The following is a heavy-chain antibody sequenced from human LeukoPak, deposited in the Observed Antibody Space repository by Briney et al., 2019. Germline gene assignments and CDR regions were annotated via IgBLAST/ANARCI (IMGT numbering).Heavy chain of an antibody. CDR1: GFTFSVYA. V-gene: IGHV3-23*01. Sequence: GGSLRLSCAASGFTFSVYAMTWVRQAPGKGLEWVSVITVGGTTYYLDSVKGRFTVSRDNSKNTLYLQMNSLRSEDTAVYYCAKHRGDAYNALDYWGQGTLVTVSS. CDR2: ITVGGTT. CDR3: AKHRGDAYNALDY. J-gene: IGHJ4*02. D-gene: IGHD5-24*01.